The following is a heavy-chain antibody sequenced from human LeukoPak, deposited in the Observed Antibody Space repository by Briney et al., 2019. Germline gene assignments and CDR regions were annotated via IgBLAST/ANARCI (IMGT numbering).Heavy chain of an antibody. J-gene: IGHJ4*01. CDR3: ARGGTYYPCIDY. CDR2: ISAYNGGT. Sequence: ASVKVSCKASGYSFSTTYINWVRQAPGQGLEWMGRISAYNGGTAYAQKFQGRVTMTTDSSTTTAYMDLASLRSDDTAVYYCARGGTYYPCIDYWGQGTLVTVSS. D-gene: IGHD1-26*01. CDR1: GYSFSTTY. V-gene: IGHV1-18*01.